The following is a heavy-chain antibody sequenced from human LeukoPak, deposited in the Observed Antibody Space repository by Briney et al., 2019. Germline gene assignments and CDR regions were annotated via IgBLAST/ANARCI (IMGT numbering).Heavy chain of an antibody. J-gene: IGHJ4*02. V-gene: IGHV3-33*01. CDR3: ARDPGGKTGDPFDY. CDR2: IWYDGSNQ. D-gene: IGHD3-9*01. CDR1: GFTFGRHG. Sequence: AGGSLRLSCAGSGFTFGRHGIHWVRQAPGKGLDWVAVIWYDGSNQYYADSVKGRFTISRDNSKNMVYLQMNGLRAEDTAVYYCARDPGGKTGDPFDYWGQGTLVIVSS.